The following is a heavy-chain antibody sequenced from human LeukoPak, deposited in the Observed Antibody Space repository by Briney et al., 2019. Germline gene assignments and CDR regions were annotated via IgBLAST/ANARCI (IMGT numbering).Heavy chain of an antibody. D-gene: IGHD6-13*01. CDR2: INAGNGNT. J-gene: IGHJ4*02. Sequence: SVKVSCKASGYTFTGYYMHWVRQAPGQRLEWMGWINAGNGNTKYSQEFQGRVTITRDTSASTAYMELSSLRSEDMAVYYCAREGYSSSWYSINYWGQGTLVTVSS. CDR1: GYTFTGYY. CDR3: AREGYSSSWYSINY. V-gene: IGHV1-3*03.